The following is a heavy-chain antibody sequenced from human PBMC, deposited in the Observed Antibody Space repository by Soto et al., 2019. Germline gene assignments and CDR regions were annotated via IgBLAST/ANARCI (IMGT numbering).Heavy chain of an antibody. V-gene: IGHV3-13*01. CDR3: AKDSLTSRGYSYGHSAFDY. J-gene: IGHJ4*02. Sequence: WVRQETRKGLEWFSSTDRVGDTYHPGSVKGRFTISRDNAKNSLYLQMNSLRAEDTALYYCAKDSLTSRGYSYGHSAFDYWGQGTLVTVSS. CDR2: TDRVGDT. D-gene: IGHD5-18*01.